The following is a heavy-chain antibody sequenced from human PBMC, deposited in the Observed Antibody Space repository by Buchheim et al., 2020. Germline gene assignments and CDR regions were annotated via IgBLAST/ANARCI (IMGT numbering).Heavy chain of an antibody. J-gene: IGHJ6*02. CDR1: GFTFSSYE. D-gene: IGHD5-18*01. CDR3: ARDAAMVRDYYYGMDV. Sequence: EVQLVESGGGLVQPGGSLRLSCAASGFTFSSYEMNWVRQAPGKGLEWVSYISSSGSTIYYADSVKGRFTISRDNAKNSLYLQMNSLRAEDTAVYYCARDAAMVRDYYYGMDVWGQGTT. V-gene: IGHV3-48*03. CDR2: ISSSGSTI.